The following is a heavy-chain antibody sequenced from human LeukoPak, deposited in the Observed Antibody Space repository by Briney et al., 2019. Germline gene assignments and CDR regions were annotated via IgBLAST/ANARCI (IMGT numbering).Heavy chain of an antibody. CDR1: GYTLTELS. CDR3: ATSRPYYYDSSGYPTLHY. J-gene: IGHJ4*02. CDR2: FDPEDGET. V-gene: IGHV1-24*01. Sequence: ASVKVSYKVSGYTLTELSMHWVRQAPGKGLEWMGGFDPEDGETIYAQKFQGRVTMTEDTSTDTAYMELSSLRSEDTAVYYCATSRPYYYDSSGYPTLHYWGQGTLVTVSS. D-gene: IGHD3-22*01.